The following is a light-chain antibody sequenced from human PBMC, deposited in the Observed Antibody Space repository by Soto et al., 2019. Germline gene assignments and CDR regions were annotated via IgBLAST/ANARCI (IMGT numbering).Light chain of an antibody. CDR3: HYFNDYPPT. V-gene: IGKV1D-13*01. Sequence: AIQLAQSPSSLSASVGDRVTITCRASQDIDSALAWYQQKPGKPPKFLLSDASTLESGVPTRFSDSGSGTDFTLTISSLQPEDFATYYCHYFNDYPPTFGGGTEVEIK. J-gene: IGKJ4*01. CDR1: QDIDSA. CDR2: DAS.